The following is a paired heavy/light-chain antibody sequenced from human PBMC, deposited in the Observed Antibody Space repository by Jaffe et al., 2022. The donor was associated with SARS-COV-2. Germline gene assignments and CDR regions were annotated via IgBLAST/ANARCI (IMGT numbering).Light chain of an antibody. J-gene: IGKJ4*01. V-gene: IGKV3-15*01. Sequence: EIVMTQSPATLSVSPGERATLSCRASQSVSSNLAWYQQKPGQAPRLLIYRTSSRATGIPARFSGSGSGTEFTLTISSLQSEDFAVYYCQQHDNWPLTFGGGTKVEIK. CDR3: QQHDNWPLT. CDR2: RTS. CDR1: QSVSSN.
Heavy chain of an antibody. CDR3: ALGSGVLAFDV. V-gene: IGHV3-11*01. CDR1: GFTFSDYY. Sequence: QVQLVESGGDLVNPGGSLRLSCAATGFTFSDYYMTWIRQAPGKGLEWVSYISTSSRTIYYADSVKGRFSISRDNAKSSLFLQMNSLRAEDTAMYYCALGSGVLAFDVWGQGTVVTVSS. CDR2: ISTSSRTI. D-gene: IGHD1-26*01. J-gene: IGHJ3*01.